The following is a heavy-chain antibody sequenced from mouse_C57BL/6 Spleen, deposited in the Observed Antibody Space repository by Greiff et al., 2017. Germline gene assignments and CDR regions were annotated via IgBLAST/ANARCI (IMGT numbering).Heavy chain of an antibody. V-gene: IGHV5-4*01. D-gene: IGHD1-1*01. J-gene: IGHJ3*01. CDR2: ISDGGSYT. CDR3: AREHYGSRFAD. Sequence: EVQVVESGGGLVKPGGSLKLSCAASGFTFSSYAMSWVRQTPEKRLEWVGTISDGGSYTYYPDNVKGRFTITRDNAKNNLYLQMSHMTSEDTAMYYDAREHYGSRFADWGQGTLVTVSA. CDR1: GFTFSSYA.